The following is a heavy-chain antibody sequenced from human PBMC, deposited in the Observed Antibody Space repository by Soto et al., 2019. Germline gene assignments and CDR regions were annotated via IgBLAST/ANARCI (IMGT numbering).Heavy chain of an antibody. D-gene: IGHD3-9*01. Sequence: SETLSLTCTVPGGSIGTYYWSWIRQPPGKGLEWIGYIYYRGNTNYNPSLKSRVTISLDTPKNQFSLKLSSVTAADTAVYYCARHPGYYDILTGYTTYYFDYWGQGILVTVSS. CDR1: GGSIGTYY. J-gene: IGHJ4*02. CDR2: IYYRGNT. CDR3: ARHPGYYDILTGYTTYYFDY. V-gene: IGHV4-59*08.